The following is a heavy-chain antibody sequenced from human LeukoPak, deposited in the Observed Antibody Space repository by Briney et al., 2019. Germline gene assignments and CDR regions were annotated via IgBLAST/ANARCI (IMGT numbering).Heavy chain of an antibody. CDR1: GYTXTSYG. Sequence: ASVKVSCKASGYTXTSYGIIWVRQAPGQGLEWMGWISTYNFNTNYAQKVQGRATMTTDTSTNTAYMELRSLRSDDTAVYYCARKRDVDFDYWGQGTLVTVSS. J-gene: IGHJ4*02. V-gene: IGHV1-18*01. D-gene: IGHD5-24*01. CDR2: ISTYNFNT. CDR3: ARKRDVDFDY.